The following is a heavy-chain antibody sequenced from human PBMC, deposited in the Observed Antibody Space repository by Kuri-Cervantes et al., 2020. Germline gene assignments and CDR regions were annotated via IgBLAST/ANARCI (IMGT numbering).Heavy chain of an antibody. CDR3: ARELRITIFGVVTTNNWFDP. CDR1: GYTFTSYY. J-gene: IGHJ5*02. D-gene: IGHD3-3*01. CDR2: INLSGGST. Sequence: ASVKVSCKASGYTFTSYYMHWVRQAPGQGLEWMRIINLSGGSTSYAQKFQGRVTITADESTSTAYMELSSLRSEDTAVYYCARELRITIFGVVTTNNWFDPWGQGTLVTVSS. V-gene: IGHV1-46*01.